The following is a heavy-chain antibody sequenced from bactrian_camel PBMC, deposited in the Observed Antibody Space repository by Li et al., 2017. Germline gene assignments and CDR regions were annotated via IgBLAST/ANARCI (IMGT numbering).Heavy chain of an antibody. CDR3: AAGCTEVWSDYNVAETDFGY. V-gene: IGHV3S1*01. J-gene: IGHJ6*01. CDR2: IHRSGGAT. CDR1: AYSHRRFC. D-gene: IGHD4*01. Sequence: HVQLVESGGGSVQAGESLTLSCSASAYSHRRFCMGWIRQAPGKGRQGVAAIHRSGGATYYADSVKGRSTISQGNTKNTLFLQLNGLKPEDTAMYYCAAGCTEVWSDYNVAETDFGYWGQGTQVTVS.